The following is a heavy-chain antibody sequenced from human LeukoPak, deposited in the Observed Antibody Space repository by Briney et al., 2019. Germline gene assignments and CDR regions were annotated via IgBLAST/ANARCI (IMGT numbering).Heavy chain of an antibody. J-gene: IGHJ5*02. CDR3: ARDTMVRGVISKGFDP. CDR2: INPSGGST. D-gene: IGHD3-10*01. CDR1: GYTFTSYY. V-gene: IGHV1-46*01. Sequence: ASVKVSCKASGYTFTSYYMHWVRQAPGQGLEWMGIINPSGGSTSYAQKFQGRVTMTRNTSISTAYMELSSLRSEDTAVYYCARDTMVRGVISKGFDPWGQGTLVTVSS.